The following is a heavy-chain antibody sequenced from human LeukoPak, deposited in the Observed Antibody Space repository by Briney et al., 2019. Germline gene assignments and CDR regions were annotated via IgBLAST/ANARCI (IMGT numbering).Heavy chain of an antibody. CDR3: AKDYYASSSGYFDY. D-gene: IGHD3-10*01. V-gene: IGHV3-23*01. J-gene: IGHJ4*02. Sequence: PGGSLRLSCAASGFTFSSYAMSWVRQAPGKGLEWVSHISGSGGSTYYADSVKGRFTISRDNSKNTLYLQMNSLRAEDTAVYYCAKDYYASSSGYFDYWGQGTLVTVSS. CDR2: ISGSGGST. CDR1: GFTFSSYA.